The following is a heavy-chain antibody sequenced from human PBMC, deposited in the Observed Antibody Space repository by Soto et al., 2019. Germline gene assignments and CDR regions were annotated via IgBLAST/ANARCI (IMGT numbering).Heavy chain of an antibody. Sequence: PSPTLSLTCAISGDSVSSNSAAWNWIRQSPSRGLEWLGRTYYRSKWYNDYAVSVKSRITINPDTSRNHFSLQLNSVTPEDTAVYYCARARYYYDSRETTRAIYNWLDSWGQGTLVTVSS. V-gene: IGHV6-1*01. CDR1: GDSVSSNSAA. CDR3: ARARYYYDSRETTRAIYNWLDS. CDR2: TYYRSKWYN. J-gene: IGHJ5*01. D-gene: IGHD3-22*01.